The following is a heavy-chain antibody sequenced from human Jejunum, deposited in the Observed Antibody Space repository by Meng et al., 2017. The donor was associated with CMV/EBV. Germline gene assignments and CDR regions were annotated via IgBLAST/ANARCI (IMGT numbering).Heavy chain of an antibody. CDR1: CTSISYW. Sequence: CTSISYWMHWVRQAPGKGLVWVSRINSDGSSTSYAESVKGRFTISRDNAKNTLYLQMNSLRAEDTAVYYCAREGGGTIAPRDLDYWGQGTRVTVSS. D-gene: IGHD6-6*01. V-gene: IGHV3-74*01. CDR2: INSDGSST. J-gene: IGHJ4*02. CDR3: AREGGGTIAPRDLDY.